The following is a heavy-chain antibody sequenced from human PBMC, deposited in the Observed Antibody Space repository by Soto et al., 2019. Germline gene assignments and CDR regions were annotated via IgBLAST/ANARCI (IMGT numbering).Heavy chain of an antibody. CDR2: IIPIFGTT. V-gene: IGHV1-69*15. CDR3: AKDGGADGYCGNWLDP. CDR1: GGTFRNYA. D-gene: IGHD5-12*01. J-gene: IGHJ5*02. Sequence: QVQLVQSGAEVKKPGSSVKVSCKASGGTFRNYAITWVRQAPGQGLEWVGRIIPIFGTTNVAQKFQGRVTITADESSTTANMEMSGLRSDDTAVYYCAKDGGADGYCGNWLDPWVQGTLVTVSS.